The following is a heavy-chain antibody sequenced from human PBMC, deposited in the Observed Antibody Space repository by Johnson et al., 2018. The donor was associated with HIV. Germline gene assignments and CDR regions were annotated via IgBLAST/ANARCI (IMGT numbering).Heavy chain of an antibody. CDR1: GFTFSSFG. V-gene: IGHV3-30*02. J-gene: IGHJ3*01. CDR2: VQYDGTTK. D-gene: IGHD4-23*01. CDR3: ARELKDGDYSRGAFDL. Sequence: QMQLVESGGGVVQPGGSLRLSCAASGFTFSSFGMHWIRQAAGKGLEWVAFVQYDGTTKYYADSVKGRFTISRDNSKTSLSLQMNGLRTEDTAVYYCARELKDGDYSRGAFDLWGQGTMVTVTS.